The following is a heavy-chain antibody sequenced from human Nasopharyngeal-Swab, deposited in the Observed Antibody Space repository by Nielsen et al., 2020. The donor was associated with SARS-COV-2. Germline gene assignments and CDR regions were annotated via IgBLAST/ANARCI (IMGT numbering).Heavy chain of an antibody. J-gene: IGHJ5*02. CDR3: ARGLLLRAAAGDKTNWFDP. CDR1: GFTFSSYG. V-gene: IGHV3-30*03. CDR2: ISYDGSNK. Sequence: GESLTLSCAASGFTFSSYGMPWVRQAPGKGLEWVAVISYDGSNKYYADSVKGRFTISRDNSKNTLYLQMNSLRAEDTAVYYCARGLLLRAAAGDKTNWFDPWGQGTLVTVSS. D-gene: IGHD6-13*01.